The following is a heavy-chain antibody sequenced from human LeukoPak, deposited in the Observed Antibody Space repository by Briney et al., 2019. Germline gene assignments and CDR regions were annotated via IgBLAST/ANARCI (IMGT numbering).Heavy chain of an antibody. V-gene: IGHV3-30*18. CDR3: AKDQVLQSFGDHNWFDP. J-gene: IGHJ5*02. CDR1: GFTFSSYG. Sequence: AGGSLRLSCSASGFTFSSYGMHWVRQAPGKGLEWVAVISYDGSNKYYADSVKGRFTISRDNSKNTLYLQMNSLRAEDTAVYYCAKDQVLQSFGDHNWFDPWGQGTLVTVSS. D-gene: IGHD2/OR15-2a*01. CDR2: ISYDGSNK.